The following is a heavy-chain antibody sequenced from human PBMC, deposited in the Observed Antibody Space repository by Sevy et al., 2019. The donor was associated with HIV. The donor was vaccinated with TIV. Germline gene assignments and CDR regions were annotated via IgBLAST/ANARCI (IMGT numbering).Heavy chain of an antibody. CDR1: GGSISSYY. V-gene: IGHV4-59*01. Sequence: SETLSLTCTVSGGSISSYYWSWIRQPPGKGLEWIGYIYYSGRTNYNPSLKSRVTISVDTSKNQFSLRLSSVTAADTAVYYCARGTPTSLGYYYYYMDVWGKGTTVTVSS. CDR3: ARGTPTSLGYYYYYMDV. CDR2: IYYSGRT. J-gene: IGHJ6*03. D-gene: IGHD1-7*01.